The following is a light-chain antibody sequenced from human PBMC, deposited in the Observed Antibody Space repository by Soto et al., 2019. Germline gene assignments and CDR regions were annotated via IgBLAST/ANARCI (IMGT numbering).Light chain of an antibody. V-gene: IGKV3-11*01. Sequence: EVVLTQSPDTLSLSPGATDTLSCRASQSVDRYFTWYQQKVGQHPRLLIYDAYTRANGVEASFTGSGSATVFILTITRLEPEDFADYFCQQRGKAPSTFGPGTKVEMK. CDR2: DAY. CDR3: QQRGKAPST. CDR1: QSVDRY. J-gene: IGKJ2*02.